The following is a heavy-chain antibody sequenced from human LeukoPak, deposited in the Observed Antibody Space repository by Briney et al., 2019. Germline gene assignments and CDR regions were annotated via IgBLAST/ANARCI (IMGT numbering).Heavy chain of an antibody. CDR1: GFTFSSYA. CDR3: ARADPMVIFFLDY. V-gene: IGHV3-30-3*01. J-gene: IGHJ4*02. CDR2: ISYDGSNK. Sequence: GGSLRLSCAASGFTFSSYAMHWVRQAPGKGLEWVAVISYDGSNKYYADSVKGRFTISRDNSKNTLYLQMSSLRAEDTAVYYCARADPMVIFFLDYWGQGTLVTVSS. D-gene: IGHD5-18*01.